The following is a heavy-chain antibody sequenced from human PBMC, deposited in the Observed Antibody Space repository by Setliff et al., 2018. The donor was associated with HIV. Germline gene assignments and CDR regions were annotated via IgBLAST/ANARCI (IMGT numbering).Heavy chain of an antibody. Sequence: GGSLRLSCAASGFTFSSYEMNWVRQAPGKGLEWVSSISGTGADTYYADSVKGRFAISRDNSKNTLYLQMNSLRAEDTAVYYCAKTPLYWGQGTLVTVSS. CDR2: ISGTGADT. CDR1: GFTFSSYE. V-gene: IGHV3-23*01. J-gene: IGHJ4*02. CDR3: AKTPLY.